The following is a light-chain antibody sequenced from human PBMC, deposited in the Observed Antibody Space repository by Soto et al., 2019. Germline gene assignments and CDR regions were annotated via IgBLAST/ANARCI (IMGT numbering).Light chain of an antibody. V-gene: IGKV1-39*01. J-gene: IGKJ3*01. Sequence: DIQMTQSPSSMSASVGDRVTITRRASQSISAYLNWYQQKPGKAPKLLIYAASSLQSGGPSRFSGNGSCADFTLTISSLQPEDFAAYYCQESYSTPSVTFGPGTKVDIK. CDR3: QESYSTPSVT. CDR2: AAS. CDR1: QSISAY.